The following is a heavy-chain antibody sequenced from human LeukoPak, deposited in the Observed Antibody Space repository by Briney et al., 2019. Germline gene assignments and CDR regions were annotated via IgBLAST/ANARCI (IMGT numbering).Heavy chain of an antibody. CDR3: ARDKVITMVRGAPTEYYFDS. V-gene: IGHV4-61*01. J-gene: IGHJ4*02. CDR1: GGSISSSSYY. D-gene: IGHD3-10*01. CDR2: IYYSGST. Sequence: SETLSLTCTVSGGSISSSSYYWSWIRQPPGKGLEWIGYIYYSGSTNYNPSLKSRVTISVDTSKNQFSLKLSSVTAADTAVYYCARDKVITMVRGAPTEYYFDSWGQGTLVTVSS.